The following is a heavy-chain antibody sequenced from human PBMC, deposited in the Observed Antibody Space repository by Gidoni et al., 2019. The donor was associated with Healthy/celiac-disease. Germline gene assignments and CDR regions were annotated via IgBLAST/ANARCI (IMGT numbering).Heavy chain of an antibody. D-gene: IGHD3-16*02. V-gene: IGHV1-69*01. CDR2: IIPIFGTA. CDR3: ARGLRLGELSFQYYYYGMDV. Sequence: QVQLVQSGAEVKKPGSSVKVSCKASGGTFSSYAISWVRQAPGQGLEWMGGIIPIFGTANYAQKFQGRVTITADESTSTAYMELSSLRSEDTAVYYCARGLRLGELSFQYYYYGMDVWGQGTTVTVSS. CDR1: GGTFSSYA. J-gene: IGHJ6*02.